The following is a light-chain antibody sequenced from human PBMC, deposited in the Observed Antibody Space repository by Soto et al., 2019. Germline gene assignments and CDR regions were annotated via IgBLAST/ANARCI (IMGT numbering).Light chain of an antibody. CDR2: GAS. CDR1: QSISSK. CDR3: QQYNNWPIT. V-gene: IGKV3-15*01. J-gene: IGKJ5*01. Sequence: IVMTQSPATLSVSPGERAALSCRASQSISSKLAWYQQKPGQAPRLLIYGASTRATGIPVRFSGSGSGTEFTLTISSLQSEDFAVYYCQQYNNWPITFGQGTRLE.